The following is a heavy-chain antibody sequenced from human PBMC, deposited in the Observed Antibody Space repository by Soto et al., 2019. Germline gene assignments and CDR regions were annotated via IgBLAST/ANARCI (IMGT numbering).Heavy chain of an antibody. D-gene: IGHD5-12*01. CDR3: ARSGGGYDLGDY. CDR2: INPNSGGA. V-gene: IGHV1-2*04. Sequence: QVQLVQSGAEAKKPGSSVKVSCKTSGGTFSSYAISWVRQAPGQGLEWMGWINPNSGGAKYSQKFQAWVTMTGDTSISTAYMELSRLKSDDTAVYYCARSGGGYDLGDYWGQGTLVTVSS. J-gene: IGHJ4*02. CDR1: GGTFSSYA.